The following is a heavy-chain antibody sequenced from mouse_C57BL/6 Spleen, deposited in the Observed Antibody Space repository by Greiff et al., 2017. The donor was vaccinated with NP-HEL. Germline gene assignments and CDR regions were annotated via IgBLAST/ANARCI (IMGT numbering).Heavy chain of an antibody. J-gene: IGHJ3*01. Sequence: EVQLQQSGPELVKPGASVKMSCKASGYTFTDYNMHWVKQSHGKSLEWIGYINPNNGGTSYNQKFKGKATLTVNKSSSTAYMELRSLTSEDSAVYYCAHDGYYRGFAYWGQGTLVTVSA. V-gene: IGHV1-22*01. D-gene: IGHD2-3*01. CDR3: AHDGYYRGFAY. CDR1: GYTFTDYN. CDR2: INPNNGGT.